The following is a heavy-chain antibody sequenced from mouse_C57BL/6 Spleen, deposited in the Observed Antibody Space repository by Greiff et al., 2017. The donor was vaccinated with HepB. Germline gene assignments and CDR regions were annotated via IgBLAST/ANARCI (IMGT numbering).Heavy chain of an antibody. V-gene: IGHV1-31*01. D-gene: IGHD1-1*01. Sequence: EVKLQESGPELVKPGASVKISCKASGYSFTGYYMHWVKQSHGNILDWIGYIYPYNGVSSYNQKFKGKATLTVDKSSSTAYMELRSLTSEDSAVYYSARDGTTVPGSMDYWGQGTSVTVSS. J-gene: IGHJ4*01. CDR1: GYSFTGYY. CDR2: IYPYNGVS. CDR3: ARDGTTVPGSMDY.